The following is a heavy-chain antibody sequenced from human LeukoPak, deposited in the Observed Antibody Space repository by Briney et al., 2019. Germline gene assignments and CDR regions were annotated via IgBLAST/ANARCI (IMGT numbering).Heavy chain of an antibody. CDR1: GFTFSSYW. J-gene: IGHJ4*02. V-gene: IGHV3-7*01. D-gene: IGHD3-10*01. CDR3: ARVDYYGSGSSPRPYFFDY. Sequence: GGSLRLSCAASGFTFSSYWMSWVRQAPGKGLEWVANIKHDGSEKYYVDPVKGRFTISRDNAKNSLYLQMNSLRAEDTAVYYCARVDYYGSGSSPRPYFFDYWGQGPLVTVSS. CDR2: IKHDGSEK.